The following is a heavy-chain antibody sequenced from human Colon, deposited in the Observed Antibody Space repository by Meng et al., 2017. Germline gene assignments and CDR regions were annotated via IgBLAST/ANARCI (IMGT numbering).Heavy chain of an antibody. D-gene: IGHD6-19*01. CDR2: INHSGST. CDR1: GGSFSGYY. Sequence: QVQAQHWGAGLLKPSETLSLTCAVYGGSFSGYYWSWIRQPPGKGLEWIGEINHSGSTNYNPSLKSRVTISVDTSKNQFSLKLSSVTAADTAVYYCARERLSSGWYGGRWFDPWGQGTLVTVSS. CDR3: ARERLSSGWYGGRWFDP. J-gene: IGHJ5*02. V-gene: IGHV4-34*01.